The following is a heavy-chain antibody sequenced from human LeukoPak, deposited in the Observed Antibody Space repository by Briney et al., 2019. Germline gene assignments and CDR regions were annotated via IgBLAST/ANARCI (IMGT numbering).Heavy chain of an antibody. D-gene: IGHD2-2*01. J-gene: IGHJ4*02. Sequence: PGGSLRLSCAASGFTFSNYGMHWVRQAPGKGLEWVAFIRYDGSNKYNADSVKGRFTISRDNSKNTLYLQMNSLRAEDTAVYYCANHLACGSTSCPPFDSWGQGTLVTVSS. V-gene: IGHV3-30*02. CDR2: IRYDGSNK. CDR1: GFTFSNYG. CDR3: ANHLACGSTSCPPFDS.